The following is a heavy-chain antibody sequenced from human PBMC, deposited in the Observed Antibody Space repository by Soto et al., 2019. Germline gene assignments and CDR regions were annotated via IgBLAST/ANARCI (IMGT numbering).Heavy chain of an antibody. CDR2: ISGYKGDT. CDR3: ARIEYCSGGNCYSAFDI. J-gene: IGHJ3*02. V-gene: IGHV1-18*01. D-gene: IGHD2-15*01. CDR1: GDTFISSG. Sequence: VSVKVSCKASGDTFISSGISWVRQAPGQGLEWMGWISGYKGDTNYAQKFQGRVTLTTDTSTSTAYMELRSLTPGDTAIYYCARIEYCSGGNCYSAFDIWAQGTLVTVSS.